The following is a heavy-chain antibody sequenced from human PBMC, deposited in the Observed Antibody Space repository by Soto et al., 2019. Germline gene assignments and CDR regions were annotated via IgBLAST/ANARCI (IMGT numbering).Heavy chain of an antibody. V-gene: IGHV4-31*03. D-gene: IGHD4-17*01. CDR1: GDSISRGGYY. Sequence: QVQLQESGPGLVKPSQTLSLTCTVSGDSISRGGYYWTWIRQHPGKGLGGIGYIYYTGSTYYNPSLKSRVNISVDTSKNQFSLKLTSVTAADTAVYYCARDEEVNYSDYGGSDYYYGLDVWGQGTTVTVSS. J-gene: IGHJ6*02. CDR3: ARDEEVNYSDYGGSDYYYGLDV. CDR2: IYYTGST.